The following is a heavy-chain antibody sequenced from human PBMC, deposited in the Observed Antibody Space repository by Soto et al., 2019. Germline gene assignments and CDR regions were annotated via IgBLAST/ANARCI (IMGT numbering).Heavy chain of an antibody. Sequence: PGGSLRLSCAASGFTFSSYWMHWVRQAPGKGLVWVSRINSDGSSTSYADSVKGRFTISRDNAKNTLYLQMNSLRAEDTAVYYCARGDIVATIFYYYYGMDVWGQGTTVTVSS. V-gene: IGHV3-74*01. D-gene: IGHD5-12*01. CDR2: INSDGSST. CDR1: GFTFSSYW. CDR3: ARGDIVATIFYYYYGMDV. J-gene: IGHJ6*02.